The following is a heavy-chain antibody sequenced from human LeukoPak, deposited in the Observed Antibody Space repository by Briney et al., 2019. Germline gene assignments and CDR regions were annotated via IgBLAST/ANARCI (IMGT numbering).Heavy chain of an antibody. J-gene: IGHJ5*02. Sequence: GASVKVSCKASGYTFTSYDINWVRQATGQGLEWMGWMNPNSGNTGYAQKFQGRVTITRNTSISTAYMELSRLRSDDTAVYYCARVPIRRHYESTGYYYEDPWGQGTLVTVSS. V-gene: IGHV1-8*03. CDR3: ARVPIRRHYESTGYYYEDP. CDR1: GYTFTSYD. CDR2: MNPNSGNT. D-gene: IGHD3-22*01.